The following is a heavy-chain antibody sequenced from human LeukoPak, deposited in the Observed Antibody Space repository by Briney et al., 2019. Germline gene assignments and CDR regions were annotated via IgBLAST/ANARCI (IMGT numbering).Heavy chain of an antibody. CDR1: GYTFTSYY. D-gene: IGHD6-25*01. J-gene: IGHJ6*03. CDR2: INPSGGST. Sequence: ASVKVSCKASGYTFTSYYMHWVRQAPGQGLEWMGIINPSGGSTSYAQKFQGRVTMTRNTSISTAYMELSSLRSEDTAVYYCASAGTIQPRPRDYYYYYYMDVWGKGTTVTVSS. CDR3: ASAGTIQPRPRDYYYYYYMDV. V-gene: IGHV1-46*01.